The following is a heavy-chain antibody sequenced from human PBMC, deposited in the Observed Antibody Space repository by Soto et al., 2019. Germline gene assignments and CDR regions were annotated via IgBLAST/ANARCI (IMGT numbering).Heavy chain of an antibody. D-gene: IGHD4-17*01. V-gene: IGHV3-7*01. CDR3: ASPPTNLDYDDDTWFDP. CDR1: GFTFSRYW. J-gene: IGHJ5*02. Sequence: EVQLVESGGALVQPGGSLRLSCGASGFTFSRYWMNWVRQAPGKGLEWVANINQDGGQTYYVDSVKGRFTISRNNAKNFLYLQMDSLRAEGTAVYYCASPPTNLDYDDDTWFDPWGQGTLVTVSS. CDR2: INQDGGQT.